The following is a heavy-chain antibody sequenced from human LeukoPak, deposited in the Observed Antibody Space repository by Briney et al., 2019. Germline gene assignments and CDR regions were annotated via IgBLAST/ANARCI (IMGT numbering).Heavy chain of an antibody. V-gene: IGHV1-2*06. CDR1: GYTFTDYY. D-gene: IGHD3-3*01. CDR2: INPKSGAT. Sequence: GASVKVSCKASGYTFTDYYLYWVRQAPGQGLEWMGHINPKSGATNYAQKFQGRVTMTRDTSISTAYMELSRLKSDDTAVYYCARDATIFGVHKSPMDVWGKGTTVTVSS. CDR3: ARDATIFGVHKSPMDV. J-gene: IGHJ6*03.